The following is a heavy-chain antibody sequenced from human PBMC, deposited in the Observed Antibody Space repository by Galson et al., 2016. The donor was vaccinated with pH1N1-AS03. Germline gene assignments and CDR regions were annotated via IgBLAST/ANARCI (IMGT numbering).Heavy chain of an antibody. CDR2: IYWDDDK. V-gene: IGHV2-5*02. CDR1: GFSLTTSAVG. D-gene: IGHD5-18*01. Sequence: PALVKPTQTLTLTCTFSGFSLTTSAVGVVWIRQPPGKALEWLALIYWDDDKRYNSSLKSKLTITKDTSKNQVVLTMTNMDPADTATYYCARPAGRLPDFWGQGTLVTVSS. CDR3: ARPAGRLPDF. J-gene: IGHJ4*02.